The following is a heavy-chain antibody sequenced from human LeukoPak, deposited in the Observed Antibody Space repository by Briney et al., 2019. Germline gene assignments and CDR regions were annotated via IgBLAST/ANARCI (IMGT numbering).Heavy chain of an antibody. D-gene: IGHD3-9*01. CDR2: IWYGGSNK. J-gene: IGHJ4*02. CDR3: ARKRYFDWLDY. CDR1: GFTFSSYG. V-gene: IGHV3-33*08. Sequence: GGSLRLSCAASGFTFSSYGMHWVRQAPGKGLEWVAVIWYGGSNKYYADSVKGRFTISRDNSKNTLYLQMDSLRAEDTAVYYCARKRYFDWLDYWGQGTLVTVSS.